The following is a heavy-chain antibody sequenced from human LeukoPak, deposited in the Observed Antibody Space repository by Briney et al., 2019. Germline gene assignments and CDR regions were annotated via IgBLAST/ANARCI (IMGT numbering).Heavy chain of an antibody. CDR1: GGTFSSYA. V-gene: IGHV1-69*05. CDR2: IIPIFGTA. CDR3: ARTYTAADMDYYYYMDV. D-gene: IGHD2-2*01. J-gene: IGHJ6*03. Sequence: SVKVSCKASGGTFSSYAISWVRQAPGQGLEWMGGIIPIFGTANYAQKFQGRVTITTDESTSTAYMELSSLRSEDTAVYYCARTYTAADMDYYYYMDVWGKGTTVTVSS.